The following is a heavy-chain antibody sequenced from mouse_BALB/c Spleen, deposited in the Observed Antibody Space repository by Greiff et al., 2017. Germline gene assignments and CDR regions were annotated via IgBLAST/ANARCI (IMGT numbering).Heavy chain of an antibody. D-gene: IGHD2-4*01. CDR2: ISSGGSYT. J-gene: IGHJ3*01. CDR3: ARGGSSTMITTSY. Sequence: EVKLVESGGDLVKPGGSLKLSCAASGFTFSSYGMSWVRQTPDKRLEWVATISSGGSYTYYPDSVKGRFTISRDNAKNTLYLQMSSLKSEDTAMYYCARGGSSTMITTSYWGQGTLVTVSA. V-gene: IGHV5-6*02. CDR1: GFTFSSYG.